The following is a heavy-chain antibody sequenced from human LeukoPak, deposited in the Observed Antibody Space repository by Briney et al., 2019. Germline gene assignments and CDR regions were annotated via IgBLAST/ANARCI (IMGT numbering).Heavy chain of an antibody. Sequence: ETLSLTCTVSGGSISSSSYYWGWIRQPPGKGLEWVSVIYKNAITYYADTVKGRFTISRDNSKSTLYLQMNSLRAEDTAVYSCAKDLLGVAAGNYWGQGTLVTVSS. J-gene: IGHJ4*02. D-gene: IGHD6-13*01. V-gene: IGHV3-53*03. CDR2: IYKNAIT. CDR1: GGSISSSSYY. CDR3: AKDLLGVAAGNY.